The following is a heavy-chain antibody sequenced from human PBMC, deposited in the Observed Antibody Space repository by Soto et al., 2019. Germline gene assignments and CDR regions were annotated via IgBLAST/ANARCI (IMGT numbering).Heavy chain of an antibody. J-gene: IGHJ5*02. Sequence: LSLTCTVSGGSISSGGYYWSWIRQHPGKGLEWIGYIYYSGSTYYNPSLKSRVTISVDTSKNQFSLKLSSVTAADTAVYYCARDIYGDYSWWFDPWGQGTLVTVSS. CDR2: IYYSGST. CDR1: GGSISSGGYY. D-gene: IGHD4-17*01. V-gene: IGHV4-31*03. CDR3: ARDIYGDYSWWFDP.